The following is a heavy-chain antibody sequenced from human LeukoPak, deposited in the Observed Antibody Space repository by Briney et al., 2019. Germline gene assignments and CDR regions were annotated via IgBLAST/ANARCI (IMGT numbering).Heavy chain of an antibody. V-gene: IGHV3-30*18. D-gene: IGHD3-3*01. CDR1: GFTFSSYT. CDR2: MSSDGSRK. J-gene: IGHJ4*02. Sequence: GGSLRLSCAASGFTFSSYTMNWVRQAPGKGLEWVAGMSSDGSRKYSEDAVKGRFTISRDNSKDTLYLQMSDLRSEDTAVYYCAKGLTKSWILGGDYFDYWGQGTLVTVSS. CDR3: AKGLTKSWILGGDYFDY.